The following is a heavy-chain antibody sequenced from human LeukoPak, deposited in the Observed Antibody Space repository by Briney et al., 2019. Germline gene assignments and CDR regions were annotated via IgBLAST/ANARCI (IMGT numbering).Heavy chain of an antibody. CDR3: TRHSDANCSRANCYVDNFYGLDV. D-gene: IGHD2-15*01. CDR2: IRSRANSYVT. V-gene: IGHV3-73*01. Sequence: GGSLGLSCAASGLIFSGSAIHWVRQASGKGLEWVGRIRSRANSYVTVYSASVTGRFTISRDDSKNTAYLQMNSLKAEDTAVYFCTRHSDANCSRANCYVDNFYGLDVWGEGTRVTVSS. J-gene: IGHJ6*04. CDR1: GLIFSGSA.